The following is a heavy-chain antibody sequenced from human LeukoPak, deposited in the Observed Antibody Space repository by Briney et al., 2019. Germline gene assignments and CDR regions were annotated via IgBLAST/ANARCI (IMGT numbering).Heavy chain of an antibody. J-gene: IGHJ4*02. V-gene: IGHV1-69*13. CDR1: GGTFSSYA. Sequence: ASVKVSCKASGGTFSSYAISWVRQAPGQGLEWMGGIIPIFGTANYAQKFQGRVTITADESTSTAYMELSSLRSEDTAVYYCARENYYDSSGTFDYWGQGTLVTVSS. CDR3: ARENYYDSSGTFDY. CDR2: IIPIFGTA. D-gene: IGHD3-22*01.